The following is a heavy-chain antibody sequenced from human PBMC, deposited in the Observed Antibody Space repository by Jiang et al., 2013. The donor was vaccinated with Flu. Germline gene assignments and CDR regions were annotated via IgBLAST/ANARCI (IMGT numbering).Heavy chain of an antibody. J-gene: IGHJ4*02. D-gene: IGHD2-15*01. CDR3: ARAWSGGNYHFDY. Sequence: TLSLTCAISGDSVSSNSATWHWIRQSPSRGLEWLGRTYYRSQWYNDYAPSVASRITVNPDTARNQVSLQLNSVTPEDTALYYCARAWSGGNYHFDYWGQGTLVTVSS. CDR2: TYYRSQWYN. V-gene: IGHV6-1*01. CDR1: GDSVSSNSAT.